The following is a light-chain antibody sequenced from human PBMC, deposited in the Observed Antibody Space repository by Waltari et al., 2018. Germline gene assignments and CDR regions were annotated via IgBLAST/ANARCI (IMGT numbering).Light chain of an antibody. V-gene: IGLV10-54*04. CDR1: RNNVGNQG. Sequence: QAGLTQPPSVSKNLRQTATLTCTGNRNNVGNQGAAWLQQHQGHPPKLLSDRNNNRPSGISERVSASRSGNTATLTITGLQPEDEAHYYCTAWDNNLSAYLFGTGTEVTVL. CDR3: TAWDNNLSAYL. CDR2: RNN. J-gene: IGLJ1*01.